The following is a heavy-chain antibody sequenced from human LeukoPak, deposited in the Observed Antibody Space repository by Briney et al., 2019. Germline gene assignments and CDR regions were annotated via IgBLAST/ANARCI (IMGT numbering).Heavy chain of an antibody. V-gene: IGHV4-59*01. Sequence: PSETLSLTCTVSGGSISSYYWSWIRQPPGKGLEWIGYIYYSGSTNYNPSFKSRVTISVDTSKNQFSLKLSSVTAADTAVYYCARDHRDYYGSGSYNWFDPWGQGTLVTVSS. CDR3: ARDHRDYYGSGSYNWFDP. D-gene: IGHD3-10*01. CDR2: IYYSGST. J-gene: IGHJ5*02. CDR1: GGSISSYY.